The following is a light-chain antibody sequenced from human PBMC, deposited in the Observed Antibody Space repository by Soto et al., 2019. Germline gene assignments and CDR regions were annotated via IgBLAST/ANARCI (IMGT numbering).Light chain of an antibody. CDR3: LDVLPSLFT. J-gene: IGKJ3*01. CDR1: QSLLHSNGYNY. Sequence: DIVMTQSPLSLPVTPGEPASISCRSSQSLLHSNGYNYLDWYLQKPGQSPQLLIYLGSNRASGVPDRVSGSGSGTDFTLKISRVEVEDVGVYYYLDVLPSLFTRAPG. V-gene: IGKV2-28*01. CDR2: LGS.